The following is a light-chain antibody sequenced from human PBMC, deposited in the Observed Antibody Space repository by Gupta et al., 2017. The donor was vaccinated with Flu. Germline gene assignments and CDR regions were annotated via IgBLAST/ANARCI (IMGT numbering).Light chain of an antibody. V-gene: IGLV1-44*01. Sequence: QSVLAQPPSASGTPGQRVTITCSGSSSNIGSNAVNWYQQVPGTSPKLLIYGSNQRPSGVPDRFAGSKSGTSASLTIRGPQSEDEADYYCAAWDDSLNGHYVFGTGTKVTVL. CDR1: SSNIGSNA. J-gene: IGLJ1*01. CDR3: AAWDDSLNGHYV. CDR2: GSN.